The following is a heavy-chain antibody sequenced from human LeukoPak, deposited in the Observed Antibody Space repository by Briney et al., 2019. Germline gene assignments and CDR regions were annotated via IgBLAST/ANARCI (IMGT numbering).Heavy chain of an antibody. Sequence: ASVKVSCKVSGYTLTELSMHWVRQAPGEGLEWMGGFDPEDGETIYAQKFQGRVTMTEDTSTDTAYMELSSLRSEDTAVYYCGASIVGAAIFDYWGQGTLVTVSS. CDR3: GASIVGAAIFDY. J-gene: IGHJ4*02. D-gene: IGHD1-26*01. CDR2: FDPEDGET. V-gene: IGHV1-24*01. CDR1: GYTLTELS.